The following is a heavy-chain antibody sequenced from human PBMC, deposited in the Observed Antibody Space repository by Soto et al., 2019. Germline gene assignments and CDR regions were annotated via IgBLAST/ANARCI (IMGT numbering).Heavy chain of an antibody. V-gene: IGHV3-30*18. CDR3: AKDQVVVSYYFDY. J-gene: IGHJ4*02. Sequence: SLRLSCAASGFTFSSYGMHWVRQAPGKGLEWVAVISYDGSNKYYADSVKGRFTISRDNSKNTLYLQMNSLRAEDTAVYYCAKDQVVVSYYFDYWGQGTLVTVSS. CDR1: GFTFSSYG. CDR2: ISYDGSNK. D-gene: IGHD3-22*01.